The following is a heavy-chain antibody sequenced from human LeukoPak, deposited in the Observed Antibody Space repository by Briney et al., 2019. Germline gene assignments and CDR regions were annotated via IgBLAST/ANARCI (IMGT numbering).Heavy chain of an antibody. V-gene: IGHV4-38-2*01. CDR2: IYHSGNS. D-gene: IGHD6-13*01. CDR1: GYFISSGYY. Sequence: PSETLSLTCAVSGYFISSGYYWGWTRQPPGQGLEWIGSIYHSGNSYYNPSLKSRITISVDTSKDQFSLKLSSVTAAETAVYYCACTTKGSWHDDAFDIWGQGTMVTASS. J-gene: IGHJ3*02. CDR3: ACTTKGSWHDDAFDI.